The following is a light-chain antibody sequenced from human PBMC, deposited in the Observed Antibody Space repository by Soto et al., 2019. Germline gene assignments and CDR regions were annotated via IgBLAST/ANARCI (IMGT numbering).Light chain of an antibody. CDR3: QQYNSPGWT. Sequence: DIQMTHSPSTLSASVVDRVTITCRASQSIGNRLAWFQQKPGKAPKLLIYKTSSLDSGIPSRFSGSGSGTEFTLTISSLLPDDLATYYCQQYNSPGWTFGQGTK. CDR1: QSIGNR. J-gene: IGKJ1*01. V-gene: IGKV1-5*03. CDR2: KTS.